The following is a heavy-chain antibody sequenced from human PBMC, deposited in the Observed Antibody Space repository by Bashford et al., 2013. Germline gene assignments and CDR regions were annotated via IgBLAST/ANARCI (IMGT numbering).Heavy chain of an antibody. D-gene: IGHD3-22*01. J-gene: IGHJ6*02. CDR1: GYTFTSYG. CDR3: ARAGSISSGYNYNYYGMDV. V-gene: IGHV1-18*04. Sequence: ASVKVSCKASGYTFTSYGISWVRQAPGQGLEWMGWISVFKGNTNYAQKVQGRVTMTRDTSTDTAYMELRSLRSDDTAVYYCARAGSISSGYNYNYYGMDVWGQGTTVTVSS. CDR2: ISVFKGNT.